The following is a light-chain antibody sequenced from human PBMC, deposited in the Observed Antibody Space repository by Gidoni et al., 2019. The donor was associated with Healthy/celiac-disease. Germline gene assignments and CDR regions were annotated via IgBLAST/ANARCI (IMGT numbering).Light chain of an antibody. V-gene: IGLV2-23*02. CDR2: EVS. Sequence: QSARTQPAPVSGSPGQSITISCTGTSSDVGSYNLVSWYQQHPGKAPKLMIYEVSKRPSGVSNRFSGSKSGNTASLTISGLQAEDEADYYCCSYAGSSSYVFGTGTKVTVL. CDR1: SSDVGSYNL. CDR3: CSYAGSSSYV. J-gene: IGLJ1*01.